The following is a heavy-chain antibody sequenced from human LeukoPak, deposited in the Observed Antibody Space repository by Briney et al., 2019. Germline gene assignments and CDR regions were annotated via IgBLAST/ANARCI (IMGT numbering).Heavy chain of an antibody. D-gene: IGHD4-17*01. CDR2: IYTSGST. CDR3: ARDGGYGDYVNWFDP. Sequence: SETLSLTCTVSGGSISSGSYYWSWIRQPAVKGLEWIGRIYTSGSTNYNPSLKSRVTISVDTSKNQFSLKLSSVTAADTAVYYCARDGGYGDYVNWFDPWGQGTLVTVSS. CDR1: GGSISSGSYY. J-gene: IGHJ5*02. V-gene: IGHV4-61*02.